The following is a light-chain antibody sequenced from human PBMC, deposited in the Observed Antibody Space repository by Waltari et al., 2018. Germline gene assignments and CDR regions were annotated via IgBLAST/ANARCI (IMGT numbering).Light chain of an antibody. CDR1: QCFNYY. V-gene: IGKV3-15*01. CDR3: QQYDEWPRT. Sequence: EVVLTQSPATLSVSPGERATLSCRASQCFNYYLAWYQQKDGQAPRLLIYGASTRATGIPARFSGSGSGTEFTLSISSLQSEDFAIYYCQQYDEWPRTFGHGTRVEI. J-gene: IGKJ1*01. CDR2: GAS.